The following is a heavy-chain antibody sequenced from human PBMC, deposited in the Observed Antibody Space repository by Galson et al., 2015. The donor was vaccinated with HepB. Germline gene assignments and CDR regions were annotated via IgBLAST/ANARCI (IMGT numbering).Heavy chain of an antibody. CDR3: AREARYCSRTRCDVRGKYFQH. J-gene: IGHJ1*01. CDR2: IWYDGSNK. V-gene: IGHV3-33*01. CDR1: GFTFSSYG. Sequence: SLRLSCAASGFTFSSYGMHWVRQAPGKGLEWVAVIWYDGSNKYYAESVKGRFTISRDDSKNTLYLQMNSLRAEDTAVYYCAREARYCSRTRCDVRGKYFQHWGQGTLVTVSS. D-gene: IGHD2-2*01.